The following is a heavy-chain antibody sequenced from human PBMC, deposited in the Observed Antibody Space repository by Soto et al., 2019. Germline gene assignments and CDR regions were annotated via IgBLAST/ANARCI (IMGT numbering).Heavy chain of an antibody. CDR2: ISGSGGST. CDR1: GFTFSSYA. V-gene: IGHV3-23*01. CDR3: ATYQEATFLQSITMVRGANDY. J-gene: IGHJ4*02. D-gene: IGHD3-10*01. Sequence: PVGSLRLSCAASGFTFSSYAMSWVRQAPGKGLEWVSAISGSGGSTYYADSVKGRFTISRDNSKNTLYLQMNSLRAEDTAVYYCATYQEATFLQSITMVRGANDYWGQGTLVTVSS.